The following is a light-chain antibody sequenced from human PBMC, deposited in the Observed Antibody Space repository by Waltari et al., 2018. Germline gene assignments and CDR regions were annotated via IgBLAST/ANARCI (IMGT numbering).Light chain of an antibody. Sequence: DIQMTQSPSSLSASVGDRVTITCRPSQGISNYLAWYQQKPGKVPKLLIYAASTLQSGVPSRFSGSGAGTDFTLTISSLQPEDVATYYCQKYNSAPPTFGQGTKVEIK. V-gene: IGKV1-27*01. CDR3: QKYNSAPPT. CDR1: QGISNY. CDR2: AAS. J-gene: IGKJ1*01.